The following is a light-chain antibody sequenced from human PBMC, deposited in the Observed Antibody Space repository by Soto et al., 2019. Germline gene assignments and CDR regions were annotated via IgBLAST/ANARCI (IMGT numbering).Light chain of an antibody. J-gene: IGLJ3*02. V-gene: IGLV2-18*02. CDR2: EVT. Sequence: QSALTQPPSVSGSPGQSVTISCTGTSNDFGSYNRVSWFQQPPGTAPKLMIYEVTHRPSGVPDRFSGSKSGNTAFLTISGLQAEDEADYYCSSFTSSSTWVFGGGTKLTVL. CDR1: SNDFGSYNR. CDR3: SSFTSSSTWV.